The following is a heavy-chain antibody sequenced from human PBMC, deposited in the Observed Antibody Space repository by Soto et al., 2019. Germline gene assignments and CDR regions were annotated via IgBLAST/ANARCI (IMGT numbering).Heavy chain of an antibody. V-gene: IGHV3-30-3*01. D-gene: IGHD6-6*01. Sequence: QVQLVESGGGVVQPGRSLRLSCAASGFTFSSYAMHWVRQAPGKGLEWVAVISYDGSNKYYADSVKGRFTISRDNSKNTLYLQMNSLRAEDTAVYYGASGHSSSSAKFDYWGQGTLVTVSS. CDR3: ASGHSSSSAKFDY. CDR1: GFTFSSYA. J-gene: IGHJ4*02. CDR2: ISYDGSNK.